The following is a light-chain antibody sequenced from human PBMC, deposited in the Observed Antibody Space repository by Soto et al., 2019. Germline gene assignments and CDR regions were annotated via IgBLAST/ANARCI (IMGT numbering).Light chain of an antibody. CDR2: GAS. Sequence: EIVMTQSPATLSVSPGERATLSCRASQSVSGNLAWYQQKPGQAPRLLIYGASTRATGIPARFSGSGSGTEFTLTISSLQSEDFAIYYCQQYDSCPPAFGQGTKVEIK. CDR3: QQYDSCPPA. J-gene: IGKJ1*01. V-gene: IGKV3-15*01. CDR1: QSVSGN.